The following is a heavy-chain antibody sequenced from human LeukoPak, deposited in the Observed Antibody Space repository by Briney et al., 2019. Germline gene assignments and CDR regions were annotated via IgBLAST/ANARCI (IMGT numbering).Heavy chain of an antibody. CDR3: ARHGVGGDIVVVPAATTFDY. CDR1: GDSISSGSYY. Sequence: SETLSLTCSVSGDSISSGSYYWSWIRKPAGKGLEWIGRIYTSGSTNYNPSLKSRVTISVDTSKNQFSLKLSSVTAADTAVYYCARHGVGGDIVVVPAATTFDYWGQGTLVTVSS. J-gene: IGHJ4*02. CDR2: IYTSGST. D-gene: IGHD2-2*01. V-gene: IGHV4-61*02.